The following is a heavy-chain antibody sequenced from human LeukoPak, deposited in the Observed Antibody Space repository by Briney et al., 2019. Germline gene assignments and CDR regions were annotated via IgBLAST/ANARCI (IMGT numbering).Heavy chain of an antibody. CDR1: GGSFSGYY. Sequence: SETLSLTCAVYGGSFSGYYWSWIRQPPGKGLEWIGEINHSGSTNYNPSLRSRVTISVDTSKNQFSLKPSSVTAADTAVYYCARGPKTYYYDSSGYYYVYWGQGTLVTVSS. D-gene: IGHD3-22*01. V-gene: IGHV4-34*01. J-gene: IGHJ4*02. CDR2: INHSGST. CDR3: ARGPKTYYYDSSGYYYVY.